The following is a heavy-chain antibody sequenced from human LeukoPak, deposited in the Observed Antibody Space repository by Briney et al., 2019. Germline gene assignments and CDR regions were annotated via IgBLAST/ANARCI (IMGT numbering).Heavy chain of an antibody. CDR1: GFTVSSNY. J-gene: IGHJ3*02. CDR3: AREGGSGSDAFDI. D-gene: IGHD5-12*01. V-gene: IGHV3-53*04. Sequence: GGSLRLSCAASGFTVSSNYMSWVRQAPGKGLGWASVIYSGGSTYYADSVKGRFTISRHNSKNTPYLQMNSLRAEDTAVYYCAREGGSGSDAFDIWGQGTMVTVSS. CDR2: IYSGGST.